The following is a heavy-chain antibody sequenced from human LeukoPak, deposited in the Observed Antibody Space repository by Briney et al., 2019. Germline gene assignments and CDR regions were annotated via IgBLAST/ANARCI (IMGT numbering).Heavy chain of an antibody. Sequence: SETLSLTCSVSGGTISSSYWSWMRQPPGKGLEWIGYIHYSGTTKYNPSLQSRVTISVDTSKNQFSLNLRSVTAADTAVYYCARGYFDSSGYSNPFDYWGQGTPVTVSS. J-gene: IGHJ4*02. V-gene: IGHV4-59*01. CDR2: IHYSGTT. D-gene: IGHD3-22*01. CDR3: ARGYFDSSGYSNPFDY. CDR1: GGTISSSY.